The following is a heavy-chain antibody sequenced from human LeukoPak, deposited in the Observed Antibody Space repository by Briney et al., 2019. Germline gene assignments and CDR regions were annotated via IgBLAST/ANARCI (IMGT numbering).Heavy chain of an antibody. V-gene: IGHV3-9*01. D-gene: IGHD5-18*01. J-gene: IGHJ4*02. Sequence: GGSLRLSCAASGFTFDDYAMHWVRQAPGKGLEWVSGISWNSGSIGYADSVKGRFTISRDNAKNSLYLQMNSLRAEDTAVYYCASSGYSYGDIDYWGQGTLVTVSS. CDR1: GFTFDDYA. CDR2: ISWNSGSI. CDR3: ASSGYSYGDIDY.